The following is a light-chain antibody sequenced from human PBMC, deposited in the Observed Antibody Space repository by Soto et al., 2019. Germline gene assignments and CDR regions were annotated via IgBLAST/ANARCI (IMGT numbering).Light chain of an antibody. CDR1: SSDIGGYNF. CDR3: FSYTTSTTNV. CDR2: EVN. V-gene: IGLV2-14*01. J-gene: IGLJ1*01. Sequence: QSALTQAASVSGSPGQSITISCVGTSSDIGGYNFVSWYQQHPGKAPKLMIFEVNKRPSGVSNRFSGSKSGNTASLTISALQAEDEADYFCFSYTTSTTNVFGTGTKLTVL.